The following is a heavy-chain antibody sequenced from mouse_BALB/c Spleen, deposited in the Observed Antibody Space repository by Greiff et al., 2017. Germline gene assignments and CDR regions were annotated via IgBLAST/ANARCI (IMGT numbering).Heavy chain of an antibody. CDR1: GFNITDYY. V-gene: IGHV14-4*02. D-gene: IGHD2-14*01. Sequence: VMLQQSGAELVRSGASVTLSCTASGFNITDYYMHWVKQRPEQGLEWIGWIDPENGDTEYAPKFQGKATMTADTSSHTAYLQLSSLTSEDTAFYYCNAHYRYDDYAMDDWGQGTSVTVSS. J-gene: IGHJ4*01. CDR3: NAHYRYDDYAMDD. CDR2: IDPENGDT.